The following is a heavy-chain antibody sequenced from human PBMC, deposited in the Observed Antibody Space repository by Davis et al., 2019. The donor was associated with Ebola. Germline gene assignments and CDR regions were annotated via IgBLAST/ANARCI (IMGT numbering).Heavy chain of an antibody. J-gene: IGHJ6*02. CDR2: ISTYNDNT. Sequence: AASVQVSCKASGYTFTTYGISWVRQAPGQGLEWMGWISTYNDNTNYAKKLQGRVTMTTDTSTSTAYMELRSLRSDDTAVYYCARDRYCSGGSCYSSYYYGMDVWGQGTTVTVSS. CDR3: ARDRYCSGGSCYSSYYYGMDV. CDR1: GYTFTTYG. V-gene: IGHV1-18*01. D-gene: IGHD2-15*01.